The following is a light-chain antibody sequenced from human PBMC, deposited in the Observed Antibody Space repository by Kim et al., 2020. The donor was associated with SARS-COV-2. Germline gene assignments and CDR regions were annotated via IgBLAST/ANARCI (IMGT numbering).Light chain of an antibody. Sequence: DIQMTQSPSSLSASVGDRVTITCQASQDISNYLNWYQQKPGKAPKVLIYGASNMETGVPSRFSGSGSGTDFTFTISSLQPEDIATYYCQPYDNLPFGRGTKVDIK. CDR1: QDISNY. V-gene: IGKV1-33*01. J-gene: IGKJ1*01. CDR3: QPYDNLP. CDR2: GAS.